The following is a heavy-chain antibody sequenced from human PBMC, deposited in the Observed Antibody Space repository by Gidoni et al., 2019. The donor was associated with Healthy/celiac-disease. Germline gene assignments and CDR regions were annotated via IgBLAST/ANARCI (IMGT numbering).Heavy chain of an antibody. V-gene: IGHV1-18*01. Sequence: QVQLVQSGAEVKKPGASVTVSCKASGYTFTSYGISWVRQAPGQGLEWMGWISAYNGNTNYAQKLQGRVTMTTDTATSTAYMELRSLRSDDTAVYYCARADVRRAAAVNLGWFDPWGQGTLVTVSS. CDR2: ISAYNGNT. CDR1: GYTFTSYG. J-gene: IGHJ5*02. CDR3: ARADVRRAAAVNLGWFDP. D-gene: IGHD6-13*01.